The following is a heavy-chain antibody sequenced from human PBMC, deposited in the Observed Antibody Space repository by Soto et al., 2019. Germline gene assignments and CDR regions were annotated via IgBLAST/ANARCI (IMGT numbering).Heavy chain of an antibody. V-gene: IGHV1-69*12. D-gene: IGHD2-2*01. CDR2: IIPIFGTA. CDR1: GGTFSSYA. Sequence: QVQLVQSGAEVKKPGSSVKVSCKASGGTFSSYAISWVRQAPGQGLEWMGGIIPIFGTANYAQKFQGRVTINADESTSTGYMELSSLRSEDTDVYYCARHVPAAGYYYGMDVWGQGTTVTVSS. J-gene: IGHJ6*02. CDR3: ARHVPAAGYYYGMDV.